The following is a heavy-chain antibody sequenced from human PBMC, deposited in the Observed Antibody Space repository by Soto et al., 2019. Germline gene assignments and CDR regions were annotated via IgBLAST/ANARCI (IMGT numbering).Heavy chain of an antibody. D-gene: IGHD2-15*01. Sequence: PLKVYCKASGYTFTSYDINWVRQATGQGLEWMGWMNPNSGNTGYAQKFQGRVTMTRNTSISTAYMELSSLRSEDTAVYYCARGLGGGDYYYMDVWGKGTTVTVSS. V-gene: IGHV1-8*01. CDR3: ARGLGGGDYYYMDV. J-gene: IGHJ6*03. CDR1: GYTFTSYD. CDR2: MNPNSGNT.